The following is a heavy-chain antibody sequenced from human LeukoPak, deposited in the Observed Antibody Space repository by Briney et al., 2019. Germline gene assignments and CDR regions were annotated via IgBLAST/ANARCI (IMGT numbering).Heavy chain of an antibody. CDR3: ARRSGSYFHYYYYYMDV. V-gene: IGHV3-53*01. CDR2: IYSGGST. CDR1: GFTVSSNY. Sequence: SGGSLRLSCAASGFTVSSNYMSWVRQAPGKGLEWVSVIYSGGSTYYADSVKGRFTISRDNSKNTLYLQMNSLRAEDTAVYYCARRSGSYFHYYYYYMDVWGKGTTVTVSS. J-gene: IGHJ6*03. D-gene: IGHD1-26*01.